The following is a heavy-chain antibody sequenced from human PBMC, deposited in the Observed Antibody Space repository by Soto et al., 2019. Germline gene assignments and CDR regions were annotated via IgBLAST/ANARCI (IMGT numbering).Heavy chain of an antibody. CDR3: AAATPDDYYYYYGMDV. CDR1: GFTFTSSA. D-gene: IGHD2-2*01. V-gene: IGHV1-58*01. Sequence: SVKLTCKASGFTFTSSAVRWVRQARGQRLEWIGWIVVGSGNTNYAQKFQERVTITRDMSTSTAYMELSSLRSEDTAVYYCAAATPDDYYYYYGMDVWGQGTTVTVSS. CDR2: IVVGSGNT. J-gene: IGHJ6*02.